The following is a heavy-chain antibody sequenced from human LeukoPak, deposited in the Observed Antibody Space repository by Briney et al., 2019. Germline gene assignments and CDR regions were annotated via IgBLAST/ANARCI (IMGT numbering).Heavy chain of an antibody. CDR2: INHSGST. Sequence: PSETLSLTCAVYGGSFSGYYWSWIRQPPGKGLEWIGEINHSGSTNYNPSLKSRVTISVDTSKNQLSLKLSSVTAADTAVYYCVRTPYSSSWYGYFQHWGQGTLVTVSS. V-gene: IGHV4-34*01. D-gene: IGHD6-13*01. CDR1: GGSFSGYY. CDR3: VRTPYSSSWYGYFQH. J-gene: IGHJ1*01.